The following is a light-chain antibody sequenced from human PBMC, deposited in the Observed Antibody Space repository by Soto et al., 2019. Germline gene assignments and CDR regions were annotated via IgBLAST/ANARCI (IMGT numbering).Light chain of an antibody. CDR1: QDGSSH. Sequence: IGMTQSPATLYESPGGSVTVSCRASQDGSSHVAGYQQRPGQAPRFLSNSASIRATDIPDIISGSGSVTEFTLTSSRLEPEDFAVYRCQHYGTSPPTFGQGTNVEI. J-gene: IGKJ1*01. V-gene: IGKV3-20*01. CDR3: QHYGTSPPT. CDR2: SAS.